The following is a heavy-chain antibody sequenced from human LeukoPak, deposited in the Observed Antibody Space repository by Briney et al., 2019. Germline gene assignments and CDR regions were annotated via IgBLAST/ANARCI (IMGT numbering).Heavy chain of an antibody. CDR2: INHSGST. Sequence: SETLSLTCAVYGGSFSGYYWSWIRQPPGKGLEWIGEINHSGSTNYNPSLKSRVTISVDRSKNQFSLKLSSVTAADTAVYYCASSMVRGVINWFDPWGQGTLVTVSS. J-gene: IGHJ5*02. CDR3: ASSMVRGVINWFDP. CDR1: GGSFSGYY. D-gene: IGHD3-10*01. V-gene: IGHV4-34*01.